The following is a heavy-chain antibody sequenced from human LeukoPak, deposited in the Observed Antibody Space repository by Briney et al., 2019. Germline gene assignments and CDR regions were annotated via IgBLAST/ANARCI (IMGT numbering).Heavy chain of an antibody. J-gene: IGHJ4*02. CDR1: GFTFSSYG. Sequence: PGGSLRLSCAASGFTFSSYGMHWVRQAPGKGLEWVAVISYDGSNKYYADSVKGRFTISRDNSKNTLYLQMNSLRAEDTAVYYCAKGYRFGEFQYYFDYWGQGTLVTVSS. D-gene: IGHD3-10*01. CDR2: ISYDGSNK. CDR3: AKGYRFGEFQYYFDY. V-gene: IGHV3-30*18.